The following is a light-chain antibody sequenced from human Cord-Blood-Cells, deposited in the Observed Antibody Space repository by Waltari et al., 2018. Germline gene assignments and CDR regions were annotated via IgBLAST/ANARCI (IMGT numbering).Light chain of an antibody. CDR1: SGHSSHI. CDR3: ETWDSSTWV. V-gene: IGLV4-60*02. J-gene: IGLJ3*02. CDR2: LEGSGSY. Sequence: QPVLTQSSSASASLGSSVKLTCTLSSGHSSHIIAWHQQQPGKAPRYLMKLEGSGSYNKGSGVPDRFSGSSSGADRYLTISNLQFEDEADYYCETWDSSTWVFGGGTKLTVL.